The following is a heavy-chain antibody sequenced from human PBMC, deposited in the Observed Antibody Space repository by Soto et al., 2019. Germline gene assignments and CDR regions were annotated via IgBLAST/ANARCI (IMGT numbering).Heavy chain of an antibody. CDR2: IYYSGST. V-gene: IGHV4-30-4*01. Sequence: QVQLQESGPGLVKPSQTLSLTCTVSGGSISSGDYYWSWIRQPPGKGLEWIGYIYYSGSTYYNPSLKSRVTISVDTSKTQFSLKLSSVTAADTAVYYCASMVRGSRALSKYFAYWGQGTLVTVSS. CDR1: GGSISSGDYY. D-gene: IGHD3-10*01. CDR3: ASMVRGSRALSKYFAY. J-gene: IGHJ4*02.